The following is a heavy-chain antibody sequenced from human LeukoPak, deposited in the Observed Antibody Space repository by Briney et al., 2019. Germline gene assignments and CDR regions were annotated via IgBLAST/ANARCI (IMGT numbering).Heavy chain of an antibody. V-gene: IGHV3-23*01. CDR2: IVPSGGTT. Sequence: PGGSLRLSCAASGFTFSSYGMNWVCQAPGKGLEWVSGIVPSGGTTYYADSVKGRFTVSRDNSKNTLYLQMNSLRAEDTAVYYCARDSGYSGYDYTPIDYWGQGTLVTVSS. CDR1: GFTFSSYG. D-gene: IGHD5-12*01. J-gene: IGHJ4*02. CDR3: ARDSGYSGYDYTPIDY.